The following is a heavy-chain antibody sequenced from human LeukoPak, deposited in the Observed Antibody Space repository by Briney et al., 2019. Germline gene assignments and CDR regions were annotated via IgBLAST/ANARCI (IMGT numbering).Heavy chain of an antibody. D-gene: IGHD3-22*01. V-gene: IGHV1-2*02. Sequence: GASVNVSCKASGYTFTGYYMHWVRQAPGQGLEWMGWINPNSGGTNYAQKFQGRVTMTRDTSISTAYMELSRLRSDDTAVYYCARDLPYYDSSGLEYWGQGTLVTVSS. CDR2: INPNSGGT. CDR1: GYTFTGYY. CDR3: ARDLPYYDSSGLEY. J-gene: IGHJ4*02.